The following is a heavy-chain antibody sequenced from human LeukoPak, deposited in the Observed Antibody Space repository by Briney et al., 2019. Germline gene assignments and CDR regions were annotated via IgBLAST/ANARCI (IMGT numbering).Heavy chain of an antibody. V-gene: IGHV1-18*01. Sequence: ASVKVSCKASGYTFTSYGISWVRQAPGQGLEWMGWISAYNGNTNYAQKLQGRVTMTTDTSTSTAYMELRSLRSDDTAVYYCARDYYYDSSGPGAYFDYWGQGTLVTVSS. CDR2: ISAYNGNT. CDR1: GYTFTSYG. D-gene: IGHD3-22*01. CDR3: ARDYYYDSSGPGAYFDY. J-gene: IGHJ4*02.